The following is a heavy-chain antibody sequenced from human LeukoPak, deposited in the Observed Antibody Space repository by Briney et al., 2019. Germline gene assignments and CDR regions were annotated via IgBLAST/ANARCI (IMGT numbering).Heavy chain of an antibody. CDR3: ALITMVRGVIQNWFDP. CDR2: IIPNFGTA. CDR1: GGTFSSYV. Sequence: ASVKVSCKASGGTFSSYVISWVRQAPGQGLEWMGGIIPNFGTANYAQKFQGRVTITADESTSTAYVELSSLRSEDTAVYYCALITMVRGVIQNWFDPWGQGTLVTVSS. V-gene: IGHV1-69*13. J-gene: IGHJ5*02. D-gene: IGHD3-10*01.